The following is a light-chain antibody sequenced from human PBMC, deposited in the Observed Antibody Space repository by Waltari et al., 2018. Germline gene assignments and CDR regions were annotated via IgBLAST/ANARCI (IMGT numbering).Light chain of an antibody. Sequence: DIQMTQSPSSLSASVGDRVTITCRASQVIGNTLGWYQQKPGKAPKRLSYAASSLQSGVPSRFSGSGSGTEFTLTISSLQPEDFATFYCLQYNSYPYTFGQGTKLEI. CDR3: LQYNSYPYT. J-gene: IGKJ2*01. CDR2: AAS. V-gene: IGKV1-17*01. CDR1: QVIGNT.